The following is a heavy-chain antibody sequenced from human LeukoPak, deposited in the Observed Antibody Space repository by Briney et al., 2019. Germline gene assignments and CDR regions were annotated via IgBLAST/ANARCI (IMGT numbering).Heavy chain of an antibody. Sequence: ASVKVSCKASGYTFTSYGISWVRQAPGRGLEWMGWISAYNGNTNYAQKLQGRVTMTTDTSTSTAYMELRSLRSDDTAVYYCARVSDDYYGSGRPAHWGQGTLVTVSS. CDR2: ISAYNGNT. J-gene: IGHJ4*02. D-gene: IGHD3-10*01. CDR3: ARVSDDYYGSGRPAH. V-gene: IGHV1-18*01. CDR1: GYTFTSYG.